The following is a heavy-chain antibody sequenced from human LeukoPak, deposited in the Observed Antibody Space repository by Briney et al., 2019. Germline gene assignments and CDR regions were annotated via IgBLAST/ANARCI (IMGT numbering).Heavy chain of an antibody. CDR3: ARDSNYDFWSGYHNWFDP. CDR2: IWYGGSNK. D-gene: IGHD3-3*01. V-gene: IGHV3-33*01. Sequence: PGGSLRLSCAASGFTFSSYGMHWVRQAPGKGLEWVAVIWYGGSNKYYADSVKGRFTISRDNSKNTLYLQMNSLRAEDTAVYYCARDSNYDFWSGYHNWFDPWGQGTLVTVSS. CDR1: GFTFSSYG. J-gene: IGHJ5*02.